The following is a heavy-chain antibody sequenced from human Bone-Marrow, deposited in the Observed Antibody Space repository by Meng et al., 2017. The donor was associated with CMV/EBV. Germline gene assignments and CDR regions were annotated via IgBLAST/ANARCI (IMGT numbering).Heavy chain of an antibody. CDR1: GFTFIYYY. CDR3: ARELLGDITMVPHFDY. V-gene: IGHV3-11*01. Sequence: SGFTFIYYYMSWIRQAPGRGLEWVSYISSSGRTIYYADSVKGRFTISRDNAKNSLYLQMNGLRAEDTAVYYCARELLGDITMVPHFDYWGQGTLVTVSS. J-gene: IGHJ4*02. CDR2: ISSSGRTI. D-gene: IGHD3-10*01.